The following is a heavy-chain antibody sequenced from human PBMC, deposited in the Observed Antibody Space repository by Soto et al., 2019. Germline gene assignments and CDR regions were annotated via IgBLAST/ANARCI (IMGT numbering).Heavy chain of an antibody. D-gene: IGHD3-22*01. CDR1: GYTFTSYY. CDR2: INPSGGST. Sequence: ASVNVSCKASGYTFTSYYMHWVRQAPGQGLEWMGIINPSGGSTRYAQKFQGRVTMTRDTSTSTVYMELSSLRSEDTAVYYCARGLIYDSSGYYFDYWGQGTLVKSPQ. V-gene: IGHV1-46*01. J-gene: IGHJ4*02. CDR3: ARGLIYDSSGYYFDY.